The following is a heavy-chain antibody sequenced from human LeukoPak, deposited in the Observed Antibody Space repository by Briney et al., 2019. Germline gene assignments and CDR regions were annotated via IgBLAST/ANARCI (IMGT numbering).Heavy chain of an antibody. D-gene: IGHD2-21*02. V-gene: IGHV3-21*01. CDR3: ARDLYCGGDCYSPEYFQH. Sequence: GGSLRLSCAASGFTFSSYSMNWVRQSPGKGLEWVSSISSTSSYIYYADSVKGRFTISRDNAKNSLYLQMNSLRAEDTAVYYCARDLYCGGDCYSPEYFQHWGQGTLVTVSS. CDR2: ISSTSSYI. J-gene: IGHJ1*01. CDR1: GFTFSSYS.